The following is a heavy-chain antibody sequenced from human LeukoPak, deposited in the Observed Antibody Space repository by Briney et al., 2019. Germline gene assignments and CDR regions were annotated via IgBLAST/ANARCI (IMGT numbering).Heavy chain of an antibody. Sequence: ASVKVSCKASGYTFTSYGISWVRQAPGQGLEWMGWISAYNGNTNYAQKLQGRVTMTTDTSTSTAYVELRSLRSDDTAVYYCARAKGLREPTASDYWGQGTLVTVSS. D-gene: IGHD5-18*01. CDR3: ARAKGLREPTASDY. CDR1: GYTFTSYG. CDR2: ISAYNGNT. J-gene: IGHJ4*02. V-gene: IGHV1-18*01.